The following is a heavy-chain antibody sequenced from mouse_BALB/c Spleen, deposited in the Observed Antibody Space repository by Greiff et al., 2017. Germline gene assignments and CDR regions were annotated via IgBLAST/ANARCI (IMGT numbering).Heavy chain of an antibody. V-gene: IGHV1-4*02. CDR2: INPSSGYT. J-gene: IGHJ3*01. CDR1: GYTFTSYT. CDR3: ARSEGYGNAFAY. D-gene: IGHD2-1*01. Sequence: VKLMESAAELARPGASVKMSCKATGYTFTSYTMHWVKQRPGQGLEWIGYINPSSGYTEYNQKFKDKTTLTADKSSSTAYMQLSSLTSEDSAVYYCARSEGYGNAFAYWGQGTLVTVSA.